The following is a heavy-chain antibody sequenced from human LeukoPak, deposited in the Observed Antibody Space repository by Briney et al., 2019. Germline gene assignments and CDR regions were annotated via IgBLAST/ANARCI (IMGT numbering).Heavy chain of an antibody. CDR2: INPSGGST. CDR1: GYTFTSYY. Sequence: GASVKVSCKASGYTFTSYYMHWVRQAPGQGLEWMGIINPSGGSTSYAQKFQGRVTMTRDMSTSTVYMELSSLRSEDTAVYYCARANGYSSGWYNPFDYWGQGTLVTVSS. J-gene: IGHJ4*02. CDR3: ARANGYSSGWYNPFDY. D-gene: IGHD6-19*01. V-gene: IGHV1-46*01.